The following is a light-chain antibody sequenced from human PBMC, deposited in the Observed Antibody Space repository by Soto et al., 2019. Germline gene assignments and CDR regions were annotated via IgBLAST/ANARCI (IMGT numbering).Light chain of an antibody. CDR2: GAS. CDR3: QQYGSSPFT. CDR1: QSVSSNY. V-gene: IGKV3-20*01. Sequence: EIVLTQSPGTLSLSPGERATLSCRASQSVSSNYLAWYQQKPGQAPRLLISGASSRATGTPDRFSGSGSGTDFTLTISRLEPEDFAVYYCQQYGSSPFTFGPGTKVDLK. J-gene: IGKJ3*01.